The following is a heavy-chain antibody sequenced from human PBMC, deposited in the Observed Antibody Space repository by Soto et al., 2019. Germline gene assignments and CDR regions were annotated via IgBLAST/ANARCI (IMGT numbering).Heavy chain of an antibody. CDR2: IFWVGGGT. V-gene: IGHV3-9*01. J-gene: IGHJ4*02. D-gene: IGHD3-10*01. CDR1: GSTIDDYA. Sequence: DVQVVESGGGLVQPGGSLTLSCVVSGSTIDDYAMHWVRQVPGKGLEWVSGIFWVGGGTGYADSVKGRFTISNDRAKNSLSLQMNSLRIEDTAVYYCGKDLSPGALESWGQGTLVTVSS. CDR3: GKDLSPGALES.